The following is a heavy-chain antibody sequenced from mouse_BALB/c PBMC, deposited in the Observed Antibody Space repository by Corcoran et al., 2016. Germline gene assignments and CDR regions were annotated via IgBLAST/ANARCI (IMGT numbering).Heavy chain of an antibody. Sequence: EVQLQQSGPELVKPGASVKMSCKASGYTFTSYVMHWVKQKPGQGLEWIGYINPYNDGTKYNEKFKGKATLTSDKSSSTAYRELNSLTSEDSAVYYCGRGGGYAGFDYWGQGTTLTVSS. D-gene: IGHD2-2*01. J-gene: IGHJ2*01. CDR1: GYTFTSYV. V-gene: IGHV1S136*01. CDR2: INPYNDGT. CDR3: GRGGGYAGFDY.